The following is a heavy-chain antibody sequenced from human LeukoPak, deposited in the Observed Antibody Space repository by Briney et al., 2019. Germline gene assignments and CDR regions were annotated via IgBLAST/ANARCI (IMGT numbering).Heavy chain of an antibody. CDR1: GFTFSTYS. CDR2: IGSSSSYI. V-gene: IGHV3-21*01. D-gene: IGHD5-18*01. CDR3: VAMGYNYFDP. J-gene: IGHJ4*02. Sequence: GGSLRLSCAASGFTFSTYSMNWVRQAPGKGLEWVSYIGSSSSYIDYAGSVRGRFTGSRDNAKNSLYLQMNSLRDEDTAVYYCVAMGYNYFDPWGQGSLVIVSS.